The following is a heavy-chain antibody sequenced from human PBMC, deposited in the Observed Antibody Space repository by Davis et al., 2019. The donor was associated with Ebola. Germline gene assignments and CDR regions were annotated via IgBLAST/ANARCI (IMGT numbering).Heavy chain of an antibody. CDR2: LYSGGDT. Sequence: GGSLRLSCAVSGFTVKNNYMTWVRQAPGKGLEWVSVLYSGGDTYYADPVRGRFTISRHNSQNMLRLQMNSLRPDDTAVYYCARVEFGYPTYYFDYWGQGTLVTVSS. D-gene: IGHD3-10*01. V-gene: IGHV3-53*04. J-gene: IGHJ4*02. CDR3: ARVEFGYPTYYFDY. CDR1: GFTVKNNY.